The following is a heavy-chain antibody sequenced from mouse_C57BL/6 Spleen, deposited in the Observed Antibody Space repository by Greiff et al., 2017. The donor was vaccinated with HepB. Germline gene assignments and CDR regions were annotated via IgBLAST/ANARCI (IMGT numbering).Heavy chain of an antibody. CDR2: ISYDGSN. CDR1: GYSITSGYY. CDR3: ARDRGLAYFDY. D-gene: IGHD4-1*01. V-gene: IGHV3-6*01. J-gene: IGHJ2*01. Sequence: DVKLVESGPGLVKPSQSLSLTCSVTGYSITSGYYWNWIRQFPGNKLEWMGYISYDGSNNSNPSLKNRISITRDTSKNQFFLKLNSVTTEDTATYYCARDRGLAYFDYWGQGTTLTVSS.